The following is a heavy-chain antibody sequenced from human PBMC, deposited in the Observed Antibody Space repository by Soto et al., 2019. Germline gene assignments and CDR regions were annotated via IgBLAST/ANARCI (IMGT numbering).Heavy chain of an antibody. V-gene: IGHV4-34*01. Sequence: SETLSLTCAVYGGSFSGYYWSWIRQPPGKGLEWIGETNHSGSTNYNPSLKSRVTISVDTSENQFSLKLSSVTAADTAVYYCASIFYDSSGYCFDYWGQGTLVTVSS. CDR3: ASIFYDSSGYCFDY. CDR1: GGSFSGYY. J-gene: IGHJ4*02. D-gene: IGHD3-22*01. CDR2: TNHSGST.